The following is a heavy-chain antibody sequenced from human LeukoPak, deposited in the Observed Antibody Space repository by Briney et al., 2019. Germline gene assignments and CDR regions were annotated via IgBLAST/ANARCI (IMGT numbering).Heavy chain of an antibody. CDR3: VRDQQPEVPTSDSSPSA. D-gene: IGHD2-2*01. CDR1: GFTFSFYS. V-gene: IGHV3-21*01. CDR2: ISSSGTYI. J-gene: IGHJ5*02. Sequence: PGGSLRLSCAASGFTFSFYSMHWVRQAPGKGLEWASCISSSGTYIYYADSVKGRFIISRDNDKNSLHLQMNILRADDTAVYYCVRDQQPEVPTSDSSPSAWGQGTLVTVSS.